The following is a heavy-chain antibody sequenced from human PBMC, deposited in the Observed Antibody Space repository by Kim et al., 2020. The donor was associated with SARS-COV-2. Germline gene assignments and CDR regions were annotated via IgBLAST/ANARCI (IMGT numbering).Heavy chain of an antibody. J-gene: IGHJ4*02. D-gene: IGHD6-19*01. CDR3: ARVDSIGSSPPY. Sequence: NYTPSLKSRVTISVDMSKNQLSLRLSSVTAADTAVYYCARVDSIGSSPPYWGQGTLVTLSS. V-gene: IGHV4-34*01.